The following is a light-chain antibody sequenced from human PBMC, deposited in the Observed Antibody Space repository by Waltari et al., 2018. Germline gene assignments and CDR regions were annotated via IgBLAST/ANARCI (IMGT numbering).Light chain of an antibody. CDR3: SSYTGGSTSV. V-gene: IGLV2-14*03. CDR1: SSDFPTNNY. CDR2: DVR. J-gene: IGLJ1*01. Sequence: QSALTQPASVSGSPGQSITISCTGSSSDFPTNNYVSWYHQHPGKAPKLMIYDVRNRPPGVSIRFSGSKSGNTASLTISGLRAEDEADYHCSSYTGGSTSVFGTGTKVTVL.